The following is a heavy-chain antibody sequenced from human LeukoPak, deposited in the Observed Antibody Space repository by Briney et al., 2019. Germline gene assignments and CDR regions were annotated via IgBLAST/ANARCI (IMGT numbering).Heavy chain of an antibody. CDR3: ARVRRLHSSGSYYFDY. V-gene: IGHV3-7*01. J-gene: IGHJ4*02. D-gene: IGHD1-26*01. Sequence: GGSLRISCAASGFTFSSYWMTWVRQAPGKGLEWVANIKQDESEKYYVDSVKGRSTISRDNAKDSLYLQMNSLRAEDTAVYYCARVRRLHSSGSYYFDYWGQGTLVTVSS. CDR1: GFTFSSYW. CDR2: IKQDESEK.